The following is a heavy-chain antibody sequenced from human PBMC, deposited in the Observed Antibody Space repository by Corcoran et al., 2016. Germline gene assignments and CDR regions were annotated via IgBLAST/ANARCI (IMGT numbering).Heavy chain of an antibody. CDR2: IKQDGSAK. Sequence: EVQLVESGGGLVQPGGSLRLSCAASEFTLGDYWMGWVRQAPGKGLEWVANIKQDGSAKNYVESVKGRFTIARDNAKNSLYLQMNSLRAEDTAVYHWARDSWAWGSYDYGGQGTLVTGSS. CDR1: EFTLGDYW. D-gene: IGHD3-16*01. J-gene: IGHJ4*02. CDR3: ARDSWAWGSYDY. V-gene: IGHV3-7*03.